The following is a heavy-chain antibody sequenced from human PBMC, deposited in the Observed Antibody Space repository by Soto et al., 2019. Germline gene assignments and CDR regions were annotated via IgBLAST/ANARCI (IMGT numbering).Heavy chain of an antibody. J-gene: IGHJ4*02. Sequence: QVQLVQSGAEVKKPGSSVKVSCKASGGTFSSYTISWVRQAPGQGLEWMGRTIPILALANYAQKFQGRVTITADKSTSTAYMELSSLRSEDTAVYYCARESLRGGFDYWGQGTLVTVSS. CDR1: GGTFSSYT. CDR2: TIPILALA. CDR3: ARESLRGGFDY. D-gene: IGHD3-10*01. V-gene: IGHV1-69*08.